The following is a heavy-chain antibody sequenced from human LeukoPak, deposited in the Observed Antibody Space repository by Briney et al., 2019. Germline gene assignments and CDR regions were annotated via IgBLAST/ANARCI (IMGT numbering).Heavy chain of an antibody. J-gene: IGHJ4*02. CDR1: GGTFSSYA. Sequence: SVKVSCKASGGTFSSYAISWMRQAPGQGLEWMGGIIPIFGTANYAQKFQGRVTITTDESTSTAYMELSSLRSEDTAVYYCARGEVPAAINTFDYWGQGTLVTVSS. CDR2: IIPIFGTA. CDR3: ARGEVPAAINTFDY. V-gene: IGHV1-69*05. D-gene: IGHD2-2*01.